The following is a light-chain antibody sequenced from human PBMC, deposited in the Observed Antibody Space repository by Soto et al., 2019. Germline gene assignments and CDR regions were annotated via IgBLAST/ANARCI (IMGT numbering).Light chain of an antibody. V-gene: IGKV1-5*03. Sequence: DIQMTQSPSTLSASVGDRVTVTCRASETIATWLAWYQQKPGKAPKLLIYRASTLEYGVPSRFSGGGSGTEFTLTINSLQADDFASYCWQQNSTFLYTFGQGTKLEMK. CDR3: QQNSTFLYT. CDR2: RAS. CDR1: ETIATW. J-gene: IGKJ2*01.